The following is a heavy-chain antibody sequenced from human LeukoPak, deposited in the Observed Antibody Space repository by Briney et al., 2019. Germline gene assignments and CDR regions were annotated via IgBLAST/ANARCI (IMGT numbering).Heavy chain of an antibody. CDR2: ISSSGSPI. CDR3: ARTMAF. Sequence: GGSLRLSCTASGXTFSSYEMNWVRQAPGKGLEWVSDISSSGSPIYYADSEKGRFTVSRDNAKNSLYLQMSSLRAEDTAVYYCARTMAFWGQGTLVAVSS. D-gene: IGHD5-24*01. J-gene: IGHJ4*02. CDR1: GXTFSSYE. V-gene: IGHV3-48*03.